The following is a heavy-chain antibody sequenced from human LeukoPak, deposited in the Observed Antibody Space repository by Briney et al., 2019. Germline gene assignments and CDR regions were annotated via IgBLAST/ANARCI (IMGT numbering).Heavy chain of an antibody. CDR3: AKAPVTSCRGAFCYPFDS. V-gene: IGHV3-23*01. CDR2: TSSSDDGK. D-gene: IGHD2-15*01. CDR1: GFSLSSYA. J-gene: IGHJ4*02. Sequence: GGSLRLSCTVSGFSLSSYAMSWVRRAPGKGLEWVSATSSSDDGKYYADSVRGRFTISRDNSRNTMYLLMNSLRAEDAAVYYCAKAPVTSCRGAFCYPFDSWGQGTLVTVSS.